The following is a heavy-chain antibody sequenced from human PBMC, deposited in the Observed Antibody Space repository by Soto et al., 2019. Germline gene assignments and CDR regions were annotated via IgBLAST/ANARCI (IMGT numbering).Heavy chain of an antibody. CDR3: ASQTTPSDIYYY. V-gene: IGHV3-53*01. J-gene: IGHJ4*01. CDR1: GFTVSDKY. Sequence: GGSLRLSCGASGFTVSDKYGSWVRQAPGKGLEWVSIIYSNDNRYYADSVKGRFTISRDNSKNTLYLYMNSLRADDTAVYYCASQTTPSDIYYYWGHGTLVTVSS. D-gene: IGHD3-9*01. CDR2: IYSNDNR.